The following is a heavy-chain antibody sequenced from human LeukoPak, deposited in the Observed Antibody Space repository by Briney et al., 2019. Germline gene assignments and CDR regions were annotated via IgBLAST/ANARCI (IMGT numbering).Heavy chain of an antibody. D-gene: IGHD6-13*01. Sequence: PGGSLRLSCAASGFTFSSHGMHWVRQAPGKGLEWVSYISSSGSTIYYADSVKGRFTISRDNAKNSLYLQMNSLRAEDTAVYYCARARAAAGRDGFDYWGQGTLVTVSS. J-gene: IGHJ4*02. CDR1: GFTFSSHG. CDR3: ARARAAAGRDGFDY. CDR2: ISSSGSTI. V-gene: IGHV3-48*04.